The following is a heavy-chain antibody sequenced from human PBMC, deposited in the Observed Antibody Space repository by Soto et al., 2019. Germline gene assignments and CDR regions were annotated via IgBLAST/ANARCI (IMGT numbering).Heavy chain of an antibody. CDR3: AKSPAVAGLDF. CDR1: GFTFSSYA. CDR2: ISGSGGST. Sequence: EVQLLESGGGLVQPGGSLRLSCAASGFTFSSYAMTWVRQAPGKGLEWVSAISGSGGSTYYADSVKGRFTISRDNSKNTLYLQMNSVRGDDTAVYDCAKSPAVAGLDFWGQGSLVAVSS. D-gene: IGHD6-19*01. V-gene: IGHV3-23*01. J-gene: IGHJ4*02.